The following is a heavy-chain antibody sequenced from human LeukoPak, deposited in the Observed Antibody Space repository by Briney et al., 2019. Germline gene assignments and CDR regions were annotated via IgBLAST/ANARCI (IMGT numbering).Heavy chain of an antibody. CDR2: MYPNGNF. Sequence: SETLSLTCTVSGGSISSESFYWNWIRQPAGKGLEWIGRMYPNGNFNYNPSLKSRVTISIDTSKNQFSLKLTSVTSADTAVYSCARLLDNDISGDPDTFDVWGQGTTVIVSS. D-gene: IGHD3-22*01. CDR1: GGSISSESFY. V-gene: IGHV4-61*02. J-gene: IGHJ3*01. CDR3: ARLLDNDISGDPDTFDV.